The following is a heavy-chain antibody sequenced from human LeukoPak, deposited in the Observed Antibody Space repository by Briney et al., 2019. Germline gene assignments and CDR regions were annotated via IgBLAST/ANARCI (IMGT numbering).Heavy chain of an antibody. CDR3: ATGYYDSTPGTGDY. Sequence: GGSLRLSCAASGFTFSNYWMHWVRQAPGKGLVWVSRINSDGRSTNYADSVKGRFTISRDNAKNTLYLQMNSLRAEDTAVYYCATGYYDSTPGTGDYWGQGTLVTVSS. CDR2: INSDGRST. J-gene: IGHJ4*02. V-gene: IGHV3-74*01. CDR1: GFTFSNYW. D-gene: IGHD3-22*01.